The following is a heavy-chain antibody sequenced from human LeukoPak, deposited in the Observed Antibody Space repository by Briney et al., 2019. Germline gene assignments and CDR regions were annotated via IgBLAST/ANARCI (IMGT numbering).Heavy chain of an antibody. CDR3: AKGDTSIVRRYHFDY. Sequence: PGGSLRLSCAASGFNLSSYAMSWVRQAPGKGLEWVSVISGSGVGTYYADSVKGRFTISRDNSKNTLDLQMNSLRAEDTAVYYCAKGDTSIVRRYHFDYWGQGTLVTVSS. CDR1: GFNLSSYA. V-gene: IGHV3-23*01. J-gene: IGHJ4*02. D-gene: IGHD5-18*01. CDR2: ISGSGVGT.